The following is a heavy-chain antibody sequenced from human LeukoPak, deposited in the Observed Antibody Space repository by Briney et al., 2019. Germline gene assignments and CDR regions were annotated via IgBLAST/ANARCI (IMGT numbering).Heavy chain of an antibody. CDR2: IYYSGST. CDR1: GGPISSSSYY. CDR3: ARDWYYDSSGPIRGRYFDY. V-gene: IGHV4-39*07. Sequence: PSETLSLTCTVSGGPISSSSYYWGWIRQPPGKGLEWIGSIYYSGSTYYNPSLKSRVTISVDTSKNQFSLKLSSVTAADTAVYYCARDWYYDSSGPIRGRYFDYWGQGTLVTVSS. J-gene: IGHJ4*02. D-gene: IGHD3-22*01.